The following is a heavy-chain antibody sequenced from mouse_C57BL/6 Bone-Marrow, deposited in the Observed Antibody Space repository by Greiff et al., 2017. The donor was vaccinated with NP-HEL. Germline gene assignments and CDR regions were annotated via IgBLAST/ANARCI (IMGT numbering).Heavy chain of an antibody. J-gene: IGHJ2*01. Sequence: EVQRVESGPGLVKPSQSLSLTCSVTGYSITSGYYWNWIRQFPGNKLEWMGYISYDGSNNYNPSLKNRISITRDTSKNQFFLKLNSVTTEDTATYYCARHYSNFYYFDYWGQGTTLTVSS. CDR3: ARHYSNFYYFDY. CDR2: ISYDGSN. D-gene: IGHD2-5*01. CDR1: GYSITSGYY. V-gene: IGHV3-6*01.